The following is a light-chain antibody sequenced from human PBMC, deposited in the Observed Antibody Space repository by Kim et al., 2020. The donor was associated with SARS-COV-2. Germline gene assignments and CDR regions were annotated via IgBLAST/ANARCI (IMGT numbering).Light chain of an antibody. CDR3: QQYYGYPFT. CDR2: AAS. CDR1: QGVSSY. V-gene: IGKV1-8*01. Sequence: AIRMTQSPSSLSASTGDRVTITCRASQGVSSYLAWYQQKPGKAPKLLIYAASTLQGGVPSRFSGSGSGTDFNLTISCLQSEDFATYYCQQYYGYPFTFGPGTKVDVK. J-gene: IGKJ3*01.